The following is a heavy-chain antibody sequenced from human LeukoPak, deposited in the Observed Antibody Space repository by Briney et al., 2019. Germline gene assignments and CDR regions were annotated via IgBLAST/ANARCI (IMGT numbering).Heavy chain of an antibody. V-gene: IGHV3-74*01. CDR1: GFTFSSYW. Sequence: GGSLRLSCAASGFTFSSYWMHWVRQAPGKGLVWVSRINSDGSSTSYADSVKGRFTISRDNAKNTLYLQMNSLRAEDTAVYYCAKLYSSGWYVGYWGQGTLVTVSS. CDR3: AKLYSSGWYVGY. CDR2: INSDGSST. D-gene: IGHD6-19*01. J-gene: IGHJ4*02.